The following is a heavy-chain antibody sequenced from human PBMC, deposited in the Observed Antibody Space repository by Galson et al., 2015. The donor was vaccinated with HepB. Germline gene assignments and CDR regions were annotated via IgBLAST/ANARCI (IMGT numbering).Heavy chain of an antibody. CDR1: GFTFSNAW. V-gene: IGHV3-15*01. Sequence: SLRLSCAASGFTFSNAWMSWVRQAPGKGLEWVGRIKSKTDGGTTDYAAPVKGRFTISRDDSKNTLYLQMNSLKTEDTDVYYCTTDPARYYDFWSGYYPGADYYDGMDVWGQGTTVTVSS. CDR2: IKSKTDGGTT. CDR3: TTDPARYYDFWSGYYPGADYYDGMDV. J-gene: IGHJ6*02. D-gene: IGHD3-3*01.